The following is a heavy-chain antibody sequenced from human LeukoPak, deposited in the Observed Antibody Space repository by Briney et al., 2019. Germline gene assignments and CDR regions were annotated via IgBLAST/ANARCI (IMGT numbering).Heavy chain of an antibody. CDR3: TATPYCGGDCIAEYFLY. J-gene: IGHJ1*01. CDR2: IKSKTDGGTI. D-gene: IGHD2-21*01. CDR1: GFTFSNAW. V-gene: IGHV3-15*01. Sequence: PGGSLRLSCAASGFTFSNAWMSWVRQAPGKGLEWVGRIKSKTDGGTIDYAAPVKGRFTISRDDSKNTLYLQMNSLKTEDTAVYYCTATPYCGGDCIAEYFLYWGQGTLVTVSS.